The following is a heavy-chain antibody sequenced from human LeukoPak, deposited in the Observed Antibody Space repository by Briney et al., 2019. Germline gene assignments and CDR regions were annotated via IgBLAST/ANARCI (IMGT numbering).Heavy chain of an antibody. J-gene: IGHJ6*03. D-gene: IGHD4-23*01. CDR1: GYTFTSYY. CDR3: ASRAHGGNSWAWYYYMDV. Sequence: SVKVSCKASGYTFTSYYMHWVRQAPGQGLEWMGGIIPIFGTANYAQKFQGRVTITTDESTSTAYMELSSLRSEDTAVYYCASRAHGGNSWAWYYYMDVWGKGTTVTVSS. V-gene: IGHV1-69*05. CDR2: IIPIFGTA.